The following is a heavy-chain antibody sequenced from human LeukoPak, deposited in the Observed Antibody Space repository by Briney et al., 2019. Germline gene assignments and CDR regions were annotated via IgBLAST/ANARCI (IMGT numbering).Heavy chain of an antibody. Sequence: GGSLRLSCAASGFTFSSYSMNWVRQAPGKGLEWVSSISSSSSYIYYADSVKGRFTISRDNAKNSLYLQMNSLRAEDTAVYYCARVGGAVAGRGYFDYWGQGTLVTVSS. V-gene: IGHV3-21*01. D-gene: IGHD6-19*01. CDR3: ARVGGAVAGRGYFDY. CDR1: GFTFSSYS. J-gene: IGHJ4*02. CDR2: ISSSSSYI.